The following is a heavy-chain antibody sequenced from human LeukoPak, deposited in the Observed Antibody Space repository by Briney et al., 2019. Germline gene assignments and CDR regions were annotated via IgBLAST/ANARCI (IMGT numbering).Heavy chain of an antibody. CDR1: GFTFSDYY. J-gene: IGHJ1*01. Sequence: PGGSLRLSCAASGFTFSDYYMSWIRQAPGKGLEWVSVISGTGGSTYYADSVKGRFTISRDNSKNTLYLQMNSLRADDTAVYYCAKENYGDSTGGRFQHWGQGSLVTVSS. CDR3: AKENYGDSTGGRFQH. CDR2: ISGTGGST. D-gene: IGHD4-17*01. V-gene: IGHV3-23*01.